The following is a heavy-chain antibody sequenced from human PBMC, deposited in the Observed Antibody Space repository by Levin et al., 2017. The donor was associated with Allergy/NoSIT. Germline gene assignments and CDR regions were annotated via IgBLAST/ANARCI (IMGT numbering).Heavy chain of an antibody. CDR2: IWYDGSNK. V-gene: IGHV3-33*01. J-gene: IGHJ4*02. CDR1: GFTFSSYG. D-gene: IGHD5-18*01. CDR3: ARDRIPGRWIQLWPNY. Sequence: SCAASGFTFSSYGMHWVRQAPGKGLEWVAVIWYDGSNKYYADSVKGRFTISRDNSKNTLYLQMNSLRAEDTAVYYCARDRIPGRWIQLWPNYWGQGTLVTVSS.